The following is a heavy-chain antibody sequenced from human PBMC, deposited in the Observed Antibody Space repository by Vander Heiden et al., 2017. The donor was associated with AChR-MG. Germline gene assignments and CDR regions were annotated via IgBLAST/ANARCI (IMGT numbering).Heavy chain of an antibody. V-gene: IGHV4-38-2*01. CDR2: HYPSGTT. CDR3: ARDPPGYQVPLGEPWFDP. D-gene: IGHD3-16*01. Sequence: QVQLQESGPGLIKPSETLSLPCAVSGFSNTRCCSWCGIRQPAGTGLTGIGNHYPSGTTYYDPSRESRVTISMDTSKNQCSLRLTSGTAADTAVYYWARDPPGYQVPLGEPWFDPWGQGTLVTVSS. J-gene: IGHJ5*02. CDR1: GFSNTRCCS.